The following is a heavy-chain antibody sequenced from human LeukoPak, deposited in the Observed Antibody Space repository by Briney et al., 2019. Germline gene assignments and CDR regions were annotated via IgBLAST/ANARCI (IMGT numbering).Heavy chain of an antibody. CDR3: AREGTIFHNWFDP. Sequence: ASVKVSCNASAGTFSSYAISWVRHAPGQGLEWMGRIIPIFGIANYAQKFQGRVTITADKSTSTAYMELSSLRSEDTAVYYCAREGTIFHNWFDPWGQGTLVTVSS. CDR2: IIPIFGIA. V-gene: IGHV1-69*04. D-gene: IGHD3-3*01. J-gene: IGHJ5*02. CDR1: AGTFSSYA.